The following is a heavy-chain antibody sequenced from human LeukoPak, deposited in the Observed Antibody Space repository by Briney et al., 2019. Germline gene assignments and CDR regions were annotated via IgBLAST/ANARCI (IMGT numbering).Heavy chain of an antibody. CDR1: GGSFSGYY. V-gene: IGHV4-34*01. CDR3: ARRSIAARPRWFDA. CDR2: INHSGST. J-gene: IGHJ5*02. D-gene: IGHD6-6*01. Sequence: SETLSLTCAVYGGSFSGYYWSWIRQPPGKGLEWIGEINHSGSTNYNPSLKSRVTISVDTSKMQFSLKLSSVTAADTAVYYWARRSIAARPRWFDAWGQGTLVTVSS.